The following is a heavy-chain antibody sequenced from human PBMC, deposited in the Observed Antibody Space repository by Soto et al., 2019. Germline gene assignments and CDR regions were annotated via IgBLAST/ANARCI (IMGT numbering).Heavy chain of an antibody. J-gene: IGHJ6*02. Sequence: SQTLSLTCAISGDSVSSNSAAWNWIRQSPSRGLEWLGRTYYRSKWYNDYAVSVKSRITINPDTSKNQFSLQLNSVTPEDTAVYYYARLRMHPLPSGNYYGMDVWGQGTTVTVSS. CDR1: GDSVSSNSAA. CDR2: TYYRSKWYN. V-gene: IGHV6-1*01. CDR3: ARLRMHPLPSGNYYGMDV. D-gene: IGHD3-10*01.